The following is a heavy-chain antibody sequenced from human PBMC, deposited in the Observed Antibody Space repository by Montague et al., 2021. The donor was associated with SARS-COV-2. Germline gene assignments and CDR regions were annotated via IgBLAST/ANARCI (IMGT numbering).Heavy chain of an antibody. CDR3: ARDPWRITIFGVVTRYGMDG. CDR1: GGSVSSGSYY. J-gene: IGHJ6*02. CDR2: IYYSGST. D-gene: IGHD3-3*01. V-gene: IGHV4-61*01. Sequence: SETLSLTCTVSGGSVSSGSYYWSWIRQPPGKGLEWIGYIYYSGSTNYNPSLKSRVTISVDTSKNQFSLKLSSVTAADTAVYYCARDPWRITIFGVVTRYGMDGWGQGTTGTVSS.